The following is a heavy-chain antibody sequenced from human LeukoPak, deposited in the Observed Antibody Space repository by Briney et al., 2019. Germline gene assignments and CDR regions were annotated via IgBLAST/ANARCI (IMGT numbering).Heavy chain of an antibody. CDR2: ISVSGGST. D-gene: IGHD3-16*01. CDR1: GFTFGSYA. Sequence: GGSLRLSCAASGFTFGSYAMSWVRQAPGKGLEWVSGISVSGGSTYYADSVKGRFTISRDNSKNTLYLQMNSLRAEDTAVYYCAKSNGYYYYYGMGVWGQGTTVTVSS. V-gene: IGHV3-23*01. CDR3: AKSNGYYYYYGMGV. J-gene: IGHJ6*02.